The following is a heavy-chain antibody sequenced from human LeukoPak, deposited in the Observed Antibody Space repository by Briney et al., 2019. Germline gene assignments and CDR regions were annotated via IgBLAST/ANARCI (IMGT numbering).Heavy chain of an antibody. V-gene: IGHV4-61*02. D-gene: IGHD4-17*01. CDR1: GGSISSGSYY. Sequence: PSQTLSLTCTVSGGSISSGSYYWSWIRQPAGKGLEWIGRIYTSGSTNYNPSLKSRVTISVDTSKNQFSLKLSSVTAADTAVYYCATDYGDYEGSDAFDIWGQGTMVTVSS. CDR2: IYTSGST. CDR3: ATDYGDYEGSDAFDI. J-gene: IGHJ3*02.